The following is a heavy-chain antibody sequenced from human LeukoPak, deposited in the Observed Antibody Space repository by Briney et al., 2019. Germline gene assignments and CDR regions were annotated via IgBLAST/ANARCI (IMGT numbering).Heavy chain of an antibody. D-gene: IGHD5-18*01. Sequence: SETLSLTCTVSGGSISSYYWSWIRQPPGKGLEWIGYIYYSGSTNYNPSLTSRVTISVDTSKNRFSLKLSSVTAADTAVYYCARVGGYSYGFRVFDYWGQGTLVTVSS. CDR3: ARVGGYSYGFRVFDY. CDR2: IYYSGST. J-gene: IGHJ4*02. V-gene: IGHV4-59*01. CDR1: GGSISSYY.